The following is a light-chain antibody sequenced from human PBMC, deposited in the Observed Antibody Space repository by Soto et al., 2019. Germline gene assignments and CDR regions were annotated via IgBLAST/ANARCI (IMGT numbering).Light chain of an antibody. J-gene: IGKJ2*01. V-gene: IGKV1-33*01. Sequence: DIQMTQSPSSLSVSVGDSVTITCQASQDIANYLNWYQQKPGKAPKLLIFDGSNLERGVPSRYSGGGFGTHCTFTISSLQPQDIATYYCLQYGILPPYTFGQGTKLEIK. CDR1: QDIANY. CDR2: DGS. CDR3: LQYGILPPYT.